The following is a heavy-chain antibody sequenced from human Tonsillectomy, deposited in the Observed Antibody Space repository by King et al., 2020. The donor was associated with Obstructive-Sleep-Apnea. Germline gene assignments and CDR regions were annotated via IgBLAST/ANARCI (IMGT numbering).Heavy chain of an antibody. D-gene: IGHD2-21*01. J-gene: IGHJ6*02. V-gene: IGHV3-33*01. CDR1: GFTFSSYG. Sequence: VQLVESGGGVVQPGRSLRLSCAASGFTFSSYGMHWVRQAPGKGLEWVAVIWYDGSNKYYADSVKGRFTISRDNSKNTLYLQMNSLRAEDTAVYYCARDLLAHYYYYGMDVWGQGTTVTVSS. CDR2: IWYDGSNK. CDR3: ARDLLAHYYYYGMDV.